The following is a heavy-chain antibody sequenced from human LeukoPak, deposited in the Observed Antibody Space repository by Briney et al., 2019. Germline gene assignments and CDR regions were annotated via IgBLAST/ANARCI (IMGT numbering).Heavy chain of an antibody. CDR3: ARGPGATDIDY. Sequence: SETLALTCTVSGGSISRYYWSWIRQPPGKGLEWIGYIYYSGSTNYNTSLTSRVTISVDTSKDQFSLKLSSVTAADTAVYYCARGPGATDIDYWGQGTLVTVSS. D-gene: IGHD1-26*01. V-gene: IGHV4-59*01. CDR2: IYYSGST. CDR1: GGSISRYY. J-gene: IGHJ4*02.